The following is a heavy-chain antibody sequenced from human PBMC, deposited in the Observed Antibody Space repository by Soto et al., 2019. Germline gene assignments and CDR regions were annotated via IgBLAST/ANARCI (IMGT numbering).Heavy chain of an antibody. V-gene: IGHV4-31*03. J-gene: IGHJ2*01. CDR3: AREKVGATHFDL. Sequence: QVQLQESGPGLVKPSQTLSLTFTVSGDSISSGGHYWSWIRQHPGKGLEWIGYIYYSGSTYYNPSLKSRVTISVDTSKNQFSLKLSSVTAADTAVYYCAREKVGATHFDLWGRGTLVTVSS. CDR1: GDSISSGGHY. D-gene: IGHD1-26*01. CDR2: IYYSGST.